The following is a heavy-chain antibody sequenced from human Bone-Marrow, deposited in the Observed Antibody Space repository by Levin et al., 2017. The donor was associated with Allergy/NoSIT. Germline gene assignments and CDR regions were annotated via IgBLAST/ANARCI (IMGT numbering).Heavy chain of an antibody. CDR2: ISSDGSNE. Sequence: GGSLRLSCAASEFTFSTYAMHWVRQAPGKGLEWVAVISSDGSNEYYTDSVKGRSTVSRDNSKNTLYLQMNSLRAEDTALYYCAKVRRGLDAFDIWGQGTMVTVSS. V-gene: IGHV3-30-3*01. CDR1: EFTFSTYA. CDR3: AKVRRGLDAFDI. D-gene: IGHD3/OR15-3a*01. J-gene: IGHJ3*02.